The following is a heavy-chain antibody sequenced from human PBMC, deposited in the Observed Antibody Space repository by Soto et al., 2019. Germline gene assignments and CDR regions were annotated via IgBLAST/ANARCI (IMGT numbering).Heavy chain of an antibody. CDR1: GFTFSSYS. CDR2: ISSSSSYI. V-gene: IGHV3-21*01. Sequence: EVQLVESGGGLVKPGGSLRLSCAASGFTFSSYSMNWVRQAPGKGLVWVSSISSSSSYIYYADSVKGRFTISRDNAKNSLYLQMNSLRAEDTAVYYCAREPWNYYFDYWGQGTLVTVSS. CDR3: AREPWNYYFDY. J-gene: IGHJ4*02. D-gene: IGHD1-7*01.